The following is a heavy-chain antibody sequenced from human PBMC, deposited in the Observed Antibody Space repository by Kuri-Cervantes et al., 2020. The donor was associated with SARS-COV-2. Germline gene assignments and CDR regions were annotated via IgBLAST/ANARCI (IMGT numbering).Heavy chain of an antibody. J-gene: IGHJ3*02. CDR1: GGSFSGFY. V-gene: IGHV4-34*01. CDR3: ARHRMADAFDI. Sequence: SETLSLTCALYGGSFSGFYWSWIRQTPGKGLEWIGEINHSGSANYNPSLKSRVTISVDTSKNQFSLKLSSVTAADTAVYYCARHRMADAFDIWGQGTMVTVSS. CDR2: INHSGSA. D-gene: IGHD2-8*01.